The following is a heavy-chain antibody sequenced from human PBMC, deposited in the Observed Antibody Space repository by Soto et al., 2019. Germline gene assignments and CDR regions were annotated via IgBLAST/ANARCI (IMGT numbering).Heavy chain of an antibody. D-gene: IGHD3-9*01. V-gene: IGHV3-15*07. CDR1: GFTFSNAW. CDR2: IKSKTDGGTT. Sequence: EVQLVESGGGLVKPGGSLRLSCAASGFTFSNAWMNWVRQAPGKGLEWVGRIKSKTDGGTTDYAAPVKGRFTISRDDSKNTLYLQMNSLKTEDTAVYYCTTDPFLKGDILTGYLNGMDVWGQGTTVTVSS. J-gene: IGHJ6*02. CDR3: TTDPFLKGDILTGYLNGMDV.